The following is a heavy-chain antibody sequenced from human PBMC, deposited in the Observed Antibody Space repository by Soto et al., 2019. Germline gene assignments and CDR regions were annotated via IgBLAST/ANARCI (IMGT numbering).Heavy chain of an antibody. CDR1: GFTFSSYS. V-gene: IGHV3-21*01. CDR3: ARVEWLVRYYYCYGMDV. CDR2: ISSSSSYI. D-gene: IGHD6-19*01. J-gene: IGHJ6*02. Sequence: GGSLRLSCAASGFTFSSYSMNWVRRAPGKGLEWVSSISSSSSYIYYADSVKGRFTISRDNAKNSLYLQMNSLRAEDTAVYYCARVEWLVRYYYCYGMDVWGQGTTVTVSS.